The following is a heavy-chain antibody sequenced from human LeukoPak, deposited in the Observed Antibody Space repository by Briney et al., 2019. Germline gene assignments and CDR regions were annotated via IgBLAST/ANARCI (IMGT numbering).Heavy chain of an antibody. V-gene: IGHV4-59*01. CDR1: GGSISSYY. Sequence: PSETLSLTCTVSGGSISSYYWSWIRQPPGKGLEWIGYIYYSGSTNYNPSLKSRVTISVDTSKNQFSLKLSSVTAADTAVYYCARVFTTNYDSSGYYYDQPTHPFDIWGQGKMVTVSS. D-gene: IGHD3-22*01. CDR2: IYYSGST. CDR3: ARVFTTNYDSSGYYYDQPTHPFDI. J-gene: IGHJ3*02.